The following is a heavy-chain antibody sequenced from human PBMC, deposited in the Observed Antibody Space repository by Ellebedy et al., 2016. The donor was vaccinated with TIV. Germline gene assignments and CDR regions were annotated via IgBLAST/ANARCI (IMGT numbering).Heavy chain of an antibody. Sequence: GGSLRLSCAASRFSFRSYWMTWVRQPPGKGLEWVANINQDGSDTYYLDSVRGRFTIARDNAKNSMNLQMNSLRAEDTAVFYCATDGSYGDFRSPAHAFVIWGQGTVVTVSS. CDR2: INQDGSDT. CDR1: RFSFRSYW. V-gene: IGHV3-7*01. D-gene: IGHD4-17*01. J-gene: IGHJ3*02. CDR3: ATDGSYGDFRSPAHAFVI.